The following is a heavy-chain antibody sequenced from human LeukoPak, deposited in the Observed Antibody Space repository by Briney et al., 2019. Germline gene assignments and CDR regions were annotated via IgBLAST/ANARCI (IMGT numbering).Heavy chain of an antibody. J-gene: IGHJ6*02. V-gene: IGHV3-13*01. CDR2: IVTAGAT. CDR1: GFTFSSYD. Sequence: GGSMRLSCAASGFTFSSYDMHWVRQATGKVLEWASAIVTAGATYYPGSVKGRFTISRENAKNSLYLQMNSLRAGDTAVYYCARGYCSGGSCYSGVYYYYGMDVWGQGTTVTVSS. CDR3: ARGYCSGGSCYSGVYYYYGMDV. D-gene: IGHD2-15*01.